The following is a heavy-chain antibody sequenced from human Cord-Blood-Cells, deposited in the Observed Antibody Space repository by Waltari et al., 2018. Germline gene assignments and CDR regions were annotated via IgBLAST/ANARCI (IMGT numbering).Heavy chain of an antibody. CDR1: GGPISSGGYY. CDR3: ARDRWGSWGFDY. D-gene: IGHD7-27*01. Sequence: QVQLQESGPGLVKPSQTLSLTCTVSGGPISSGGYYWSWTRQHPGKGLEWIGYIYYSGSTYYNPALKSRVTISVDTSKNQFSLKLSSVTAAETAVYYCARDRWGSWGFDYWGQGTLVTVSS. CDR2: IYYSGST. J-gene: IGHJ4*02. V-gene: IGHV4-31*03.